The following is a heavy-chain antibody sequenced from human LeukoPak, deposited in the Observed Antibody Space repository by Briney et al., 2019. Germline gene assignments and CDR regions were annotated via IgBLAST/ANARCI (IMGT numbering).Heavy chain of an antibody. CDR3: ARVGGRKNAFDI. V-gene: IGHV4-30-2*01. CDR2: IYHSGST. CDR1: GGSISSGGYS. J-gene: IGHJ3*02. Sequence: SETLSLTCAVSGGSISSGGYSWSWIRQPPGKGLEWIGYIYHSGSTYYNPSLKSRVTISVDRSKNQFSLKLSSVTAADTAVYYCARVGGRKNAFDIWGQGTMVTVSS. D-gene: IGHD2-15*01.